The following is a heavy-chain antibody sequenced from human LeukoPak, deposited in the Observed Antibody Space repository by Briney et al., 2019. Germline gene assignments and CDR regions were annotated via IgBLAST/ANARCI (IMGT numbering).Heavy chain of an antibody. CDR1: GYIFTSYW. J-gene: IGHJ4*02. CDR2: IYPGDSDT. D-gene: IGHD6-13*01. V-gene: IGHV5-51*01. CDR3: ARRTSQYSSSSDFDY. Sequence: GESLKISCKGSGYIFTSYWIAWVRQMPGKGLEWMGIIYPGDSDTRYSPSFQGQVTISADKSISTAYLQWSSLKASDTAMYYCARRTSQYSSSSDFDYWGQGTLVTVSS.